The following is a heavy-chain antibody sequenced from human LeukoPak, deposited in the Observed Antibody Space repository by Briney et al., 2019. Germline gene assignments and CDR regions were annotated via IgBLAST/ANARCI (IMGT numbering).Heavy chain of an antibody. D-gene: IGHD6-6*01. CDR3: ARSWRIAARPKSLDY. J-gene: IGHJ4*02. CDR1: GGSFSGYY. V-gene: IGHV4-34*01. CDR2: INHSGST. Sequence: SETLSLTCAVYGGSFSGYYWSWIRRPPGKGLEWLGEINHSGSTNYNPSLKSRVTISVDTSKNQFSLKLSSVTAADTAVYYCARSWRIAARPKSLDYWGQGTLVTVSS.